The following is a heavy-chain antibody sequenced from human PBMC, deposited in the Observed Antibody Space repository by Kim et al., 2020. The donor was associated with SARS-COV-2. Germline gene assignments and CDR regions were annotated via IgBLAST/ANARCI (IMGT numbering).Heavy chain of an antibody. D-gene: IGHD6-6*01. J-gene: IGHJ6*02. CDR1: GDSVSSNSAA. V-gene: IGHV6-1*01. CDR2: TYYRSKWYN. CDR3: ARDRHSSSSGGSTYYYYYGMDV. Sequence: SQTLSLTCAISGDSVSSNSAAWNWIRQSPSRGLEWLGRTYYRSKWYNDYAVSVKSRITINPDTSKNQFSLQLNSVTPEDTAVYYCARDRHSSSSGGSTYYYYYGMDVWGQGTTVTVSS.